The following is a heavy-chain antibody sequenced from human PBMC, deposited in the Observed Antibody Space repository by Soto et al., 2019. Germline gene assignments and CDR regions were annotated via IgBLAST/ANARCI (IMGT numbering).Heavy chain of an antibody. J-gene: IGHJ6*02. D-gene: IGHD3-10*01. V-gene: IGHV4-4*07. CDR2: IYNGGNT. Sequence: TSETLSLTCTVSGGSISSYYWSWIRQSAGKGLEWIGRIYNGGNTQYNPSLKSRVTMSADTSKNQFSLRLNSVTAADTAVYYCARDGSDSYGLDVWGQGTTVTDSS. CDR1: GGSISSYY. CDR3: ARDGSDSYGLDV.